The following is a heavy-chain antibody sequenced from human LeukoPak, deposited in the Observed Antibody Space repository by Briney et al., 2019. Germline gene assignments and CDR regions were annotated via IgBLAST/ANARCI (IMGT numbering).Heavy chain of an antibody. V-gene: IGHV5-51*01. CDR3: ARRVVNNRNWYFDL. CDR2: IYPGDSDT. CDR1: GYSFTNYW. J-gene: IGHJ2*01. D-gene: IGHD4-23*01. Sequence: GESLKISCKGSGYSFTNYWISWVRQMPRKGLEWMGIIYPGDSDTRYSPSFQGQVTISADKSISTAYLQWSSLKASDTAMYYCARRVVNNRNWYFDLWGRGTLVTVSS.